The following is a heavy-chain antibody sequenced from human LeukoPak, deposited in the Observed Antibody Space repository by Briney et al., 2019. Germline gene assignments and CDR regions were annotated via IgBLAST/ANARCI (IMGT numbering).Heavy chain of an antibody. Sequence: GASVKVSCKASGGTFSSYAISWVRQAPGQGLEWMGGIIPIFGTANYAQKFQGRVTITTDESTSTAYMELSSLRSEDTAVYYCAREETYGGNSVRNAFDIWAQGTMVTVSS. D-gene: IGHD4-23*01. CDR3: AREETYGGNSVRNAFDI. J-gene: IGHJ3*02. V-gene: IGHV1-69*05. CDR2: IIPIFGTA. CDR1: GGTFSSYA.